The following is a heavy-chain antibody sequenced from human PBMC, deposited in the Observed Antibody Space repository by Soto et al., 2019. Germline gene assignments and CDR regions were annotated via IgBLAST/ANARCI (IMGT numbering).Heavy chain of an antibody. CDR3: AKDLVAVAGTFDAFDI. D-gene: IGHD6-19*01. CDR1: GFTFSSYA. V-gene: IGHV3-23*01. Sequence: GGSLRLSCAASGFTFSSYAMSWVRQAPGKGLEWVSAIRGSGGSTYYADSVKGRFTISRDNSKNTLYLQMNSLRAEDTAVYYCAKDLVAVAGTFDAFDIWGQGTMVTGS. CDR2: IRGSGGST. J-gene: IGHJ3*02.